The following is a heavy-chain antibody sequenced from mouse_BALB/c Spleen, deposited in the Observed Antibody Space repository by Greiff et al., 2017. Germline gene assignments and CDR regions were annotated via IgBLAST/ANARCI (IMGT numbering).Heavy chain of an antibody. CDR1: GYSFTGYF. V-gene: IGHV1-20*02. D-gene: IGHD1-1*01. J-gene: IGHJ2*01. CDR3: ARRDYGSSPFDY. CDR2: INPYNGDT. Sequence: EVQLLQSGPELVKPGASVKISCKASGYSFTGYFMNWVMQSHGKSLEWIGRINPYNGDTFYNQKFKGKATLTVDKSSSTAHMELRSLASEDSAVYYCARRDYGSSPFDYWGQGTTLTVSS.